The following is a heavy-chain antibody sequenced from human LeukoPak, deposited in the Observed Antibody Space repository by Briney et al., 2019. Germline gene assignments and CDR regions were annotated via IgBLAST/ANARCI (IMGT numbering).Heavy chain of an antibody. J-gene: IGHJ4*02. CDR2: ISYDGSNK. CDR3: ANFIWDTAPKV. D-gene: IGHD5-18*01. V-gene: IGHV3-30*18. Sequence: GGSLRLSCAASGFTFSSYGMHWVRQAPGKGLEWVAVISYDGSNKYYADSVKGRFTISRDNSKNTLHLQMNSLRAEDTAVYYCANFIWDTAPKVWGQGTLVTVSS. CDR1: GFTFSSYG.